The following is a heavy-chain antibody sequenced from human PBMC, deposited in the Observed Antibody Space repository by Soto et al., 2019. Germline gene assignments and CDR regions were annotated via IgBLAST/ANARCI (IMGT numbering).Heavy chain of an antibody. Sequence: GGSLRLSCAASGFTFSSYAMSWVRQAPGKGLEWVSAISGSGGSTYYADSVKGRFTISRDNSKNTLYLQMNSLRAEDTAVYYFAKVPYRYEDHHDGMAVWAQGTTVTVSS. J-gene: IGHJ6*02. CDR1: GFTFSSYA. V-gene: IGHV3-23*01. CDR3: AKVPYRYEDHHDGMAV. D-gene: IGHD1-1*01. CDR2: ISGSGGST.